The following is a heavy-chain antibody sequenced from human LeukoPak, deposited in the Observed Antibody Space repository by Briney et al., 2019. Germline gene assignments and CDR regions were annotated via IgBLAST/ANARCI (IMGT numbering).Heavy chain of an antibody. Sequence: PSETLSLTCAVYGGSFSGYYWSWIRQPPGKGLEWIGEINHSGSTNYNPSLKSRVTISVDTSKNQFSLKLSSVTAADTAVYYCARGVRKSGYFDYWGQGTLVTVSS. CDR1: GGSFSGYY. V-gene: IGHV4-34*01. J-gene: IGHJ4*02. D-gene: IGHD6-25*01. CDR3: ARGVRKSGYFDY. CDR2: INHSGST.